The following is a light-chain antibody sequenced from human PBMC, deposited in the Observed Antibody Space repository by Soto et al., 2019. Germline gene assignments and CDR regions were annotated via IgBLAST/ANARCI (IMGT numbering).Light chain of an antibody. J-gene: IGKJ1*01. CDR1: QSVGTK. V-gene: IGKV3-15*01. CDR3: QQSNNWPPA. CDR2: GAS. Sequence: EVVMSQSPATLSVSPGERATLSCRASQSVGTKLVWYQQKPGQAPRLLISGASTRAPGIPARFSGGGSGTEFTLSISSLQSEDFAVYYCQQSNNWPPAFGQGTKVEIK.